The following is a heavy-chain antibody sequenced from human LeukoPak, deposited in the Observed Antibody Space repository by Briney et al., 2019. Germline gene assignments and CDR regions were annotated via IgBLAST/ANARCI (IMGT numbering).Heavy chain of an antibody. J-gene: IGHJ6*03. Sequence: EASVKVSCKASGYTFTSYGISWVRQAPGQGLEWMGWISAYNGNTNYAQKLQGRVTMTTDTSTSTAYMELRSLRSDDTAVYYCARGYYYGSGSYYILHYYYYYMDVWGKGTTVTISS. CDR2: ISAYNGNT. CDR1: GYTFTSYG. V-gene: IGHV1-18*01. D-gene: IGHD3-10*01. CDR3: ARGYYYGSGSYYILHYYYYYMDV.